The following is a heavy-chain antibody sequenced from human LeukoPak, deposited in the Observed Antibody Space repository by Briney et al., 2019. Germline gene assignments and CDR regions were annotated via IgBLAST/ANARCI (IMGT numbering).Heavy chain of an antibody. CDR2: IIPILGIA. D-gene: IGHD2-2*01. J-gene: IGHJ3*01. V-gene: IGHV1-69*04. Sequence: SVKVSCKASGGTFSSYAISWVRQAPGQGLEWMGRIIPILGIANYAQRFQGRVTITADKSTSTAYMGLSSLRSEDTAMYYCARYAPRTTNWGQGTLVTVSS. CDR1: GGTFSSYA. CDR3: ARYAPRTTN.